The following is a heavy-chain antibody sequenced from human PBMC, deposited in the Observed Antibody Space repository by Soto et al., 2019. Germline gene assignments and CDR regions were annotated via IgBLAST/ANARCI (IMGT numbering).Heavy chain of an antibody. V-gene: IGHV1-3*01. J-gene: IGHJ6*03. D-gene: IGHD2-2*01. CDR1: GYTFTSYA. CDR2: INAGNGNT. CDR3: ARKSFAIVVVPAAMRRDYYYYMDV. Sequence: ASVKVSCKASGYTFTSYAMHWVRQAPGQRLEWMGWINAGNGNTKYSQKFQGRVTITRDTSASTAYMELSSLRSEDTAVYYCARKSFAIVVVPAAMRRDYYYYMDVWGKGTTVTVSS.